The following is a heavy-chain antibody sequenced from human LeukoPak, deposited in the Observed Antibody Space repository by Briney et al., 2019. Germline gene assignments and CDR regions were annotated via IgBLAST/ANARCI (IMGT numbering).Heavy chain of an antibody. CDR3: ASGNYGDYGAREY. CDR2: INPNSGGT. J-gene: IGHJ4*02. V-gene: IGHV1-2*02. D-gene: IGHD4-17*01. CDR1: GYTFTGYY. Sequence: ASVKVSCKASGYTFTGYYMHWVRQAPGQGLEWMGWINPNSGGTNYAQKFQGRVTMTRNTSISTAYMELSSLRSEDTAVYYCASGNYGDYGAREYWGQGTLVTVSS.